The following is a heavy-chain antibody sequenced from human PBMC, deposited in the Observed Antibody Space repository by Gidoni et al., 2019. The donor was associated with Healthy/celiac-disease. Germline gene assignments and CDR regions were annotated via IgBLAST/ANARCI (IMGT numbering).Heavy chain of an antibody. CDR3: AIASGSYYIGAFDI. Sequence: EVQLVQSGAEVKKPGESLKISCKGVGNGCTSYWIGWVRQMPGKGLEWMGIIYPVDSDTRYSPSFQGQVTISADKSISTAYLQWSVLKASDTAMYYCAIASGSYYIGAFDIWGQGTMVTVSS. CDR1: GNGCTSYW. CDR2: IYPVDSDT. J-gene: IGHJ3*02. D-gene: IGHD1-26*01. V-gene: IGHV5-51*01.